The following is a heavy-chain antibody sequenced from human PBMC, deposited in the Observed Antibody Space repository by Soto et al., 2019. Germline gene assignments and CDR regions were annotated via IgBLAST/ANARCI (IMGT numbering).Heavy chain of an antibody. D-gene: IGHD2-2*01. CDR2: IIPILGIA. Sequence: SVKVACKASGDTFSIYTISWVRQAPGQGLEWMGRIIPILGIANYAQKFQGRVMITADKSTSTAYMELSSLRSEDTAVYCCAREDIVVVPAAPGHYFDYWVQGTLVTVSS. V-gene: IGHV1-69*04. CDR1: GDTFSIYT. J-gene: IGHJ4*02. CDR3: AREDIVVVPAAPGHYFDY.